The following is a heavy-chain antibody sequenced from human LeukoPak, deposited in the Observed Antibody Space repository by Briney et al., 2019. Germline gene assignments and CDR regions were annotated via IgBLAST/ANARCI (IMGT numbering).Heavy chain of an antibody. J-gene: IGHJ6*03. V-gene: IGHV5-51*01. CDR1: GYSFTSYW. CDR2: IYPGDSDT. D-gene: IGHD2-15*01. CDR3: ARRSSGGSYYYYMDV. Sequence: GESLKISCKGSGYSFTSYWIGWARQMPGKGLEWMGIIYPGDSDTRYSPSFQGQVTISADKSISTAYLQWSSLKASDTAMYYCARRSSGGSYYYYMDVWGKGTTVTVSS.